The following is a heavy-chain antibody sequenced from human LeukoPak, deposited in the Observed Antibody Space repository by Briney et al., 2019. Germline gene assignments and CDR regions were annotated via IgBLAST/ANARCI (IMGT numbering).Heavy chain of an antibody. J-gene: IGHJ5*02. Sequence: ASVKVSCKASGYTFTGYYMHWVRQAPGQGLEWMGWINPNSGGTNYAQKFQGRVTMTRDTSISTAYMELSRLRPDDTAVYYCARSKESVAALFDPWGQGTLVTVSS. CDR3: ARSKESVAALFDP. CDR2: INPNSGGT. V-gene: IGHV1-2*02. CDR1: GYTFTGYY. D-gene: IGHD2-15*01.